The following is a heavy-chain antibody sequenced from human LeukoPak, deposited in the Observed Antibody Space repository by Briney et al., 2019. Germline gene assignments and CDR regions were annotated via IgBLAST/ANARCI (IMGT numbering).Heavy chain of an antibody. Sequence: SETLSLTCIVSGGSFSSGGSFWTWIRQHPGKGLDWVGHLDHSGSTYSNPSLKGRVSMSVDTSKNQFNLRLTSVTAADTAVYYCATGTYCGGDCYSDWGPGTLVTVSS. CDR3: ATGTYCGGDCYSD. CDR1: GGSFSSGGSF. J-gene: IGHJ4*02. V-gene: IGHV4-31*03. D-gene: IGHD2-21*02. CDR2: LDHSGST.